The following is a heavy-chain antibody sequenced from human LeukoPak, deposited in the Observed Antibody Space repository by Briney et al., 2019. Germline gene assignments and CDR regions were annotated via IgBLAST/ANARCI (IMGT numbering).Heavy chain of an antibody. CDR1: EFTFSRYA. CDR3: ARVRNTAMVTGFDP. J-gene: IGHJ5*02. D-gene: IGHD5-18*01. V-gene: IGHV3-23*01. CDR2: ISGTGGST. Sequence: GGSLRLSCAASEFTFSRYAMSWVRQAPGKGLEWVSTISGTGGSTYYADSVKGRFTISRDNSKNTMYLQMNSLRAEDTAVYYCARVRNTAMVTGFDPWGQGTLVTVSS.